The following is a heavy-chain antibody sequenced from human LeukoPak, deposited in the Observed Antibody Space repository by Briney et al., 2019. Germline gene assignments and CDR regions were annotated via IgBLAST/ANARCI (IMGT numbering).Heavy chain of an antibody. V-gene: IGHV4-34*01. CDR1: GGSXXGXY. J-gene: IGHJ4*02. CDR3: ARGVGGGDFDY. CDR2: INHSGST. Sequence: TLSLTXXXXGGSXXGXYWSWIRQPPGKGLEWIGEINHSGSTNYNPSLKRRVTISVETCKNKFSLKLSSVTAADTAVYYCARGVGGGDFDYWGQGTLVTVSS. D-gene: IGHD1-26*01.